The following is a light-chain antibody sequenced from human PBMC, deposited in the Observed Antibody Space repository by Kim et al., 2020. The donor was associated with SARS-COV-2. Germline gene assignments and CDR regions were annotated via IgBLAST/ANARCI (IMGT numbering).Light chain of an antibody. Sequence: ATINCQSSRSVLWTYNKKNYLGWYQQKAGQPPKLLIYWASTRESGVPDRFSGSGYGTDFTLTISSLQAEDVAVYYCQQYYSTPLTFGGGTKVDIK. CDR3: QQYYSTPLT. CDR1: RSVLWTYNKKNY. CDR2: WAS. V-gene: IGKV4-1*01. J-gene: IGKJ4*01.